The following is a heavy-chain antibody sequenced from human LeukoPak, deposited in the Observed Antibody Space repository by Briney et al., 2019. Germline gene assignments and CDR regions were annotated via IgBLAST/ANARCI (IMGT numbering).Heavy chain of an antibody. CDR1: AYTFTGYY. V-gene: IGHV1-2*02. J-gene: IGHJ5*02. CDR3: AREYRPSDNCFDP. Sequence: GASVKVSCMASAYTFTGYYMHWVRQAPGQGLEWMGWINPNSGATNYAQKFQGRVTMTRDTSISTAYMELSRLKSDDTAVYYCAREYRPSDNCFDPWGQGTLVTVSS. CDR2: INPNSGAT. D-gene: IGHD1-26*01.